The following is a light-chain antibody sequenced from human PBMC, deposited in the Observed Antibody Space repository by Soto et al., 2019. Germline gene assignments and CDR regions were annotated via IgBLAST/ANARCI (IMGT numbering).Light chain of an antibody. Sequence: EIVLTQSPATLSLSPGDRATLSCRASQSVRSGYFAWYQQKPGQAPRVIIFGISTRATAIPDRFSGSGSGTDFTLTISRLEPDDFALYYCQQYGNSPLTFGGGTKVDIK. CDR2: GIS. CDR1: QSVRSGY. J-gene: IGKJ4*01. V-gene: IGKV3-20*01. CDR3: QQYGNSPLT.